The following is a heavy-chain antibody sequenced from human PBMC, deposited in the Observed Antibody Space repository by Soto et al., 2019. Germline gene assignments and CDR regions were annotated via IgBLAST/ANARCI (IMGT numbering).Heavy chain of an antibody. V-gene: IGHV3-23*01. D-gene: IGHD5-12*01. CDR3: AKAPGVVAIHYFDY. CDR2: IGSTGVST. Sequence: EVQVLESGGGLVQPGGSLRLSCAASGFIFSSYAMNWVRQAPGKGLEWVSGIGSTGVSTYYADSVKGRFTISRDNSKTMLYLHMDSLRAEDTAVYYCAKAPGVVAIHYFDYWGQGTLVTVSS. J-gene: IGHJ4*02. CDR1: GFIFSSYA.